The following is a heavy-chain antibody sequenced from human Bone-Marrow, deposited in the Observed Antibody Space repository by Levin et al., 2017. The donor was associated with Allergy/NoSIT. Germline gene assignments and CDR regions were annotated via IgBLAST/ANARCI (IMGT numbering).Heavy chain of an antibody. Sequence: GESLKISCAASGFTFSSYSMNWVRQAPGKGLEWVSSISSSSSYIYYADSVKGRFTISRDNAKNSLYLQMNSLRAEDTAVYYCAARAVAGTGSFGYYYYYYGMDVWGQGTTVTVSS. CDR2: ISSSSSYI. CDR1: GFTFSSYS. CDR3: AARAVAGTGSFGYYYYYYGMDV. V-gene: IGHV3-21*01. D-gene: IGHD6-19*01. J-gene: IGHJ6*02.